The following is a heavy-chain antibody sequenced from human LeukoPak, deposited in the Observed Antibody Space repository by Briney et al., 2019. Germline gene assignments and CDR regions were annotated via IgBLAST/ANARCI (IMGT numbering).Heavy chain of an antibody. Sequence: TLSLTCTVSGGSISSSSYYWGWIRQPPGKGLEWIGSIYYSGSTYYNPSLKSRVTISVDRSKNQFSLKLSSVTAADTAVYYCARGYGSGKYYFDYWGQGTLVTVSS. CDR3: ARGYGSGKYYFDY. V-gene: IGHV4-39*07. CDR2: IYYSGST. J-gene: IGHJ4*02. D-gene: IGHD3-10*01. CDR1: GGSISSSSYY.